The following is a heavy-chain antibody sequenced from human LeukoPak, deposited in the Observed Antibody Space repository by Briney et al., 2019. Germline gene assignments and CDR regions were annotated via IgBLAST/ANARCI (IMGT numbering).Heavy chain of an antibody. CDR2: IKQDGSEK. J-gene: IGHJ6*02. Sequence: GGSLRLSCAASGFTFSSYWMSWVRQAPGKGLEWVANIKQDGSEKYYVDSVKGRFTISRDNAKNSLYLQMNSLGAEDTAVYYCARDVSVIAATHYYYYGMDVWGQGTTVTVSS. V-gene: IGHV3-7*01. CDR1: GFTFSSYW. D-gene: IGHD2-15*01. CDR3: ARDVSVIAATHYYYYGMDV.